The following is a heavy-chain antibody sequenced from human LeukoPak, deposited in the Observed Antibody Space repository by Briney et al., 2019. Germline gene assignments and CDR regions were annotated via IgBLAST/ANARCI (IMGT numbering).Heavy chain of an antibody. CDR3: ARGPSAGYGTSFFDP. CDR2: IKPDGSDK. CDR1: GLTFSSYW. J-gene: IGHJ5*02. Sequence: PGGSLRLSCAASGLTFSSYWMGWVRQAPGEGLEWVASIKPDGSDKYYVDSVKGRFTISRDSTRNSLYLEMSSLRVEDTAIYFCARGPSAGYGTSFFDPWGQGTLVTVSS. V-gene: IGHV3-7*03. D-gene: IGHD6-13*01.